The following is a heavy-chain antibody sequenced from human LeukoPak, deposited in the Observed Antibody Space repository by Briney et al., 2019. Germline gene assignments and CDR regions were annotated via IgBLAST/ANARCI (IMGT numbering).Heavy chain of an antibody. CDR1: GGSFSGYY. V-gene: IGHV4-34*01. J-gene: IGHJ4*02. Sequence: PSETLSLTCAVYGGSFSGYYWSWTRQPPGKGLEWIGEINHSGSTNYNPSLKSRVTISVDTSKNQFSLKLSSVTAADTAVYYCARGHWAFDYWGQGTLVTVSS. D-gene: IGHD3-16*01. CDR2: INHSGST. CDR3: ARGHWAFDY.